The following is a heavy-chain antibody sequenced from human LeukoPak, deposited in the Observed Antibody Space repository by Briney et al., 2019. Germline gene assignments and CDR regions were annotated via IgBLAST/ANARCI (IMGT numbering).Heavy chain of an antibody. CDR1: GYTFTGSR. J-gene: IGHJ6*02. D-gene: IGHD6-13*01. CDR2: INPSNGDT. Sequence: ASVKVSCKASGYTFTGSRMQWARQAPGQGLEWMGWINPSNGDTNSEQKFQGRVTMTRDMSISTVYMELSRLTSDDTAVYYCARSWYGMDVWGQGTTVIVSS. CDR3: ARSWYGMDV. V-gene: IGHV1-2*02.